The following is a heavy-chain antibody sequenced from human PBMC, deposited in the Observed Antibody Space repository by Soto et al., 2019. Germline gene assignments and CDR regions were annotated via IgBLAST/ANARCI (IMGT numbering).Heavy chain of an antibody. D-gene: IGHD6-19*01. CDR1: GYTFTGYY. CDR2: INPNSGGT. V-gene: IGHV1-2*02. Sequence: RASVKVSCKASGYTFTGYYMHWVRQAPGQGLEWMGWINPNSGGTNYAQKFQGRVTMTRDTSISTAYMELSRLRSDDTAVYYCARGILAVAAHPFDYWGQGTLVTVSS. CDR3: ARGILAVAAHPFDY. J-gene: IGHJ4*02.